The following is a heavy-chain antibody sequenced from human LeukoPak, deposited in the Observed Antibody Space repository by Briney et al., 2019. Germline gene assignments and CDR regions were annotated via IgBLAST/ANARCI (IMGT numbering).Heavy chain of an antibody. Sequence: GGSLRLSCAASGFTFSGYGMSWVRQAPGKGLEWVSAISGSGGSTYYADSVKGRFTISRDNSKNTLYLQMNSLRAEDTAVYYCAKDSFLWFGELLYPTIDYWGQGTLVTVSS. D-gene: IGHD3-10*01. CDR2: ISGSGGST. V-gene: IGHV3-23*01. J-gene: IGHJ4*02. CDR1: GFTFSGYG. CDR3: AKDSFLWFGELLYPTIDY.